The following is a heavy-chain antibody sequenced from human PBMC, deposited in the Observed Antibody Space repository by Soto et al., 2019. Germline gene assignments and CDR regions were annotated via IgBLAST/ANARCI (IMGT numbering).Heavy chain of an antibody. Sequence: QVQLVESGGGVVQPGRSLRLSCAASGFTFSSYGMHWVRQAPGKGLEWVAVIWYDGSNKYYADSVKGRFTISRDNSMNTLYLQMNSLRAEDTAVYYCARSLTALWFGELLFYGMDVWGQGTTVTVSS. CDR3: ARSLTALWFGELLFYGMDV. J-gene: IGHJ6*02. CDR2: IWYDGSNK. CDR1: GFTFSSYG. D-gene: IGHD3-10*01. V-gene: IGHV3-33*01.